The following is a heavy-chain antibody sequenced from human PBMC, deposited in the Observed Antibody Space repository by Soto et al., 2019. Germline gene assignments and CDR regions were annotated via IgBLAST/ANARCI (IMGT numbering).Heavy chain of an antibody. CDR2: ISAYNGNT. CDR3: TRDAAVGLFDY. CDR1: GYTFTSYG. V-gene: IGHV1-18*01. J-gene: IGHJ4*02. Sequence: QVQLVQSGAEVKKPGASVKVSCKASGYTFTSYGITWVRQAPGQGLEWMGWISAYNGNTNYARKLQGRVTMTTDTSTITAYMELRSLRADDTAVYYCTRDAAVGLFDYWGQGTLVTVSS. D-gene: IGHD1-26*01.